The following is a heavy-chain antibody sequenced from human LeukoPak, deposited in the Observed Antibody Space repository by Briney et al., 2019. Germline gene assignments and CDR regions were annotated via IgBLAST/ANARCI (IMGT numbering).Heavy chain of an antibody. Sequence: GASVKVSCKASGYTFTGYYMHWVRQAPGQGLEWMGWINPNSGGTNYAQKFQGWVTMTRDTSISTAYMELSRLRSDDTAVYYCARGRTIGSSWQNFEDFDYWGQGTLVTVSS. CDR2: INPNSGGT. CDR3: ARGRTIGSSWQNFEDFDY. CDR1: GYTFTGYY. J-gene: IGHJ4*02. D-gene: IGHD6-13*01. V-gene: IGHV1-2*04.